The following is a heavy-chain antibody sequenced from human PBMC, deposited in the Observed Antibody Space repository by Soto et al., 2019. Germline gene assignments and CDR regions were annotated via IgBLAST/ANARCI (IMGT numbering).Heavy chain of an antibody. V-gene: IGHV3-21*01. J-gene: IGHJ6*02. CDR3: ASLQDLALAGTVSYSYYYGMDV. CDR1: GFTFSSYS. D-gene: IGHD6-19*01. Sequence: PGGSLRLSCAASGFTFSSYSMNWVRQAPGKGLEWVSSISSSSSYIYYADSVKGRFTISRDNAKNSLSLQMNSLRAEDTAVYYCASLQDLALAGTVSYSYYYGMDVWGQGTPVTFYS. CDR2: ISSSSSYI.